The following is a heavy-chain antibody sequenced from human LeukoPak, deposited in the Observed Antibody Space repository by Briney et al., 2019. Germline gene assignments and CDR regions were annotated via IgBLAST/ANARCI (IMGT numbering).Heavy chain of an antibody. Sequence: SSETLSLTCTVSGGSISSYYWSWIRQPPGKGLEWIGYIYYSGSTNYNPSLKSRVTISVDTSKNQFSLKLSSVTAADTAVYYCALSSSWSQYNWFDPWGQGTLVTVSS. CDR3: ALSSSWSQYNWFDP. CDR1: GGSISSYY. V-gene: IGHV4-59*01. CDR2: IYYSGST. J-gene: IGHJ5*02. D-gene: IGHD6-13*01.